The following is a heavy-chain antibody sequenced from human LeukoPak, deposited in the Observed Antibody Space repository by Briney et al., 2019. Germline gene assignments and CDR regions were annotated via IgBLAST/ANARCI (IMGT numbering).Heavy chain of an antibody. CDR2: ISNSGST. J-gene: IGHJ5*02. CDR1: GGSISNYY. V-gene: IGHV4-4*07. CDR3: ARDLGEWSSSWFNWFDP. D-gene: IGHD6-13*01. Sequence: PSETLSLTCTVSGGSISNYYWSWIRQPAGKGLEWIGRISNSGSTNYNLVHKSRVIMSVDTSKNQFSLKLSSVTAADTAVYYCARDLGEWSSSWFNWFDPWGQGTLVTVSS.